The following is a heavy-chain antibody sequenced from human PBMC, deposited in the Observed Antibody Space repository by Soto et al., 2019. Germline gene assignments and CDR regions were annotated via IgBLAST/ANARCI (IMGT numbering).Heavy chain of an antibody. CDR2: IYYSGST. Sequence: PSETLSLTCTVSGGSVSSGSYYWSWIRQPPGKGLEWIGYIYYSGSTNYNPSLKSRVTISVDTSKNQFSLKLSSVTAADTAVYYCARGIEGWYQGRYYGMDVWGQGTTVTVSS. J-gene: IGHJ6*02. CDR1: GGSVSSGSYY. CDR3: ARGIEGWYQGRYYGMDV. D-gene: IGHD6-19*01. V-gene: IGHV4-61*01.